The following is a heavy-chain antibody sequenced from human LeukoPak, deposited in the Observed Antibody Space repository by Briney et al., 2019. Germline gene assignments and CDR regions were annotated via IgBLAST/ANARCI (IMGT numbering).Heavy chain of an antibody. CDR2: INTDGSST. D-gene: IGHD3-22*01. Sequence: GGSLRLSGAASGFTFNSYWMHWVLQARGKGLLWVSRINTDGSSTHYADSVKGRLTISRDNAKNMLYLQMNGLRAEDTAVYYCVVWGEDSSGHRFDHWGQGTLVTVSS. J-gene: IGHJ4*02. CDR3: VVWGEDSSGHRFDH. V-gene: IGHV3-74*01. CDR1: GFTFNSYW.